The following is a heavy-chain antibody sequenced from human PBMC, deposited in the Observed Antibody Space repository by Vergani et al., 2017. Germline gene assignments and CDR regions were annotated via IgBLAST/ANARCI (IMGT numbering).Heavy chain of an antibody. Sequence: EVQLVESGGGLVKPGGSLRLSCAASGFTFSSYSMNWVRQAPGKGLEWVSSISSSSSYLYYADSVKGRFTISRDNAKNSLYLQMNSRRAEATAVYYCTRDRTPGGGYDKTNDAFDIWGQGTMVTVSS. V-gene: IGHV3-21*01. CDR1: GFTFSSYS. J-gene: IGHJ3*02. CDR3: TRDRTPGGGYDKTNDAFDI. D-gene: IGHD5-12*01. CDR2: ISSSSSYL.